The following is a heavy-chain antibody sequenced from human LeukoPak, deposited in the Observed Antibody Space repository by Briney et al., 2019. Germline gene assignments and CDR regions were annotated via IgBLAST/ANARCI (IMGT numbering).Heavy chain of an antibody. CDR1: GGSISSYY. Sequence: SETLSLTCTVSGGSISSYYWSWIRQPAGKGLEWIGRIYTSGSTNYNPSLKSRVTMSVDTSKNQFSLKLSSVTAADTAVYYCARDRTRSTSWQLDYYFDYWGQGTLVTVSS. CDR3: ARDRTRSTSWQLDYYFDY. CDR2: IYTSGST. J-gene: IGHJ4*02. D-gene: IGHD2-2*01. V-gene: IGHV4-4*07.